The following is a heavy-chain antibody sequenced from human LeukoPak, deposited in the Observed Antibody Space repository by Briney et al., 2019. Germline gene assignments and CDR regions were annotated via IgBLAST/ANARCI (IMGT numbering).Heavy chain of an antibody. CDR1: GGSISSSGYY. CDR3: VRSRDGYNLLDY. D-gene: IGHD5-24*01. CDR2: IYYSRST. J-gene: IGHJ4*02. V-gene: IGHV4-39*01. Sequence: KPSETLSLTCTVSGGSISSSGYYWGWVRQPPGKGLEWIASIYYSRSTSYNPSLRSRVTISVDTSKNQFSLKLSSVTAADTALYYCVRSRDGYNLLDYWGQGTPVTVSS.